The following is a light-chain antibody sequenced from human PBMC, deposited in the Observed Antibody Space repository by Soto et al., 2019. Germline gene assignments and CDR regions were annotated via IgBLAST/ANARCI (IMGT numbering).Light chain of an antibody. CDR3: CSYRSDKPRFYV. Sequence: QSVLAQPASVSGSPGQSITISCTGTHNDVGHENFVSWYQQHPDKVPKLIIYDVTRRASGISSRFSASKSGNTAYLAISGLQADDEADYDCCSYRSDKPRFYVFGTGTKVTV. CDR1: HNDVGHENF. V-gene: IGLV2-14*03. CDR2: DVT. J-gene: IGLJ1*01.